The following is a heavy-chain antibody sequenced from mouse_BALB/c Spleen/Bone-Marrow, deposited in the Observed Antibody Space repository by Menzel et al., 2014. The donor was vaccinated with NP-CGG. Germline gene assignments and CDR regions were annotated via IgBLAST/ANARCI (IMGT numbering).Heavy chain of an antibody. CDR1: GFTFSSLG. J-gene: IGHJ2*01. CDR3: ASSPYGYFDY. V-gene: IGHV5-17*02. Sequence: EVQVVESGGGLVQPGGSRKLSCAASGFTFSSLGMHWVRQAPEKGLEWVAYISSGSSTIYYADTVKGRFTISRDNPKNTLFLQMTSLRSEDTAMYYCASSPYGYFDYWGQGTTLTVSS. D-gene: IGHD1-1*01. CDR2: ISSGSSTI.